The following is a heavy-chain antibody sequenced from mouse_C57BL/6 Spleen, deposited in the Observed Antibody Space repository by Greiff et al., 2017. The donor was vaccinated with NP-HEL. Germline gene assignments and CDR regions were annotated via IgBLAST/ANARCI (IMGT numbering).Heavy chain of an antibody. D-gene: IGHD4-1*01. CDR1: GYTFTSYW. V-gene: IGHV1-61*01. J-gene: IGHJ4*01. CDR3: ATNWAYAMDY. CDR2: IYPSDSET. Sequence: QVQLQQPGAELVRPGSSVKLSCKASGYTFTSYWMDWVKQRPGQGLEWIGNIYPSDSETHYNQKFKDKATLTVDKSSSTAYMQLSSLTSEDSAVYYCATNWAYAMDYWGQGTSVTVSS.